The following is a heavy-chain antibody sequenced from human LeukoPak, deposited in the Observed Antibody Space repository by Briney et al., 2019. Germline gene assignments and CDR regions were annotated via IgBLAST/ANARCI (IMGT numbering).Heavy chain of an antibody. D-gene: IGHD3-10*01. CDR2: ISGRGTSI. V-gene: IGHV3-23*01. CDR1: GFIFSNYA. J-gene: IGHJ4*02. CDR3: VRNDTSGVGLDY. Sequence: GGSLRLSCAASGFIFSNYAMTWVRQAPGKGLEWVSNISGRGTSISYAVSVKGRFSISRDNSKNTLYLQMNSLRDEDTAVYYCVRNDTSGVGLDYWGQGSLVTVSS.